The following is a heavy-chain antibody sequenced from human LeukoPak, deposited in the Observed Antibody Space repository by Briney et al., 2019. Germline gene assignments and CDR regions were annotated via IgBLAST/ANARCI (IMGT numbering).Heavy chain of an antibody. CDR2: INHSGST. V-gene: IGHV4-34*01. J-gene: IGHJ4*02. CDR3: ARGWGGYDPFDY. CDR1: GGSFSGYY. D-gene: IGHD5-12*01. Sequence: SETLSLTCAVYGGSFSGYYWSWIRQPPGKGLEWIGEINHSGSTNYNPSLKSRVTISVDTSKNQFSLKLSSVTAADTAVYYCARGWGGYDPFDYWGQGTRVTVSS.